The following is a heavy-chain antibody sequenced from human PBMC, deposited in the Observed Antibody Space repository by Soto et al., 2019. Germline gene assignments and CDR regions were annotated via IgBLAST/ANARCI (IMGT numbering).Heavy chain of an antibody. Sequence: PSQTLSLTCXITGDSVSSNSAGWSWVRQSPSGGLEWLGRTYYRSKWYYEYAVSVRGRITINPDTSKNQYSLQLNSVTPEDTAVYFCARGEQYSGRIFDYWGQGTLVTVSS. D-gene: IGHD1-26*01. CDR1: GDSVSSNSAG. CDR3: ARGEQYSGRIFDY. CDR2: TYYRSKWYY. V-gene: IGHV6-1*01. J-gene: IGHJ4*01.